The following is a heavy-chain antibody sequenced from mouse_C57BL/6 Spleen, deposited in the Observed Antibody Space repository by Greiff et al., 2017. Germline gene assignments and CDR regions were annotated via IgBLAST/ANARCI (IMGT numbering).Heavy chain of an antibody. CDR2: INPNNGGT. J-gene: IGHJ2*01. Sequence: EVQLQQSGPELVKPGASVKISCKASGYTFTDYYMNWVKQSHGKSLEWIGDINPNNGGTSYNQKFKGKATLTVDKSSSTAYMELRSLTSEDSAVYYCAREGGRSYFDYWGQGTTLTVSS. D-gene: IGHD1-1*01. V-gene: IGHV1-26*01. CDR1: GYTFTDYY. CDR3: AREGGRSYFDY.